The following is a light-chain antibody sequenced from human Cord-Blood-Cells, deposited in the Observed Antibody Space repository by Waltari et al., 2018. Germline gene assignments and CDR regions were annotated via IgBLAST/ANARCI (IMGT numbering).Light chain of an antibody. Sequence: QSALTQPASVSGSPGQSITISCTGTSSDVGGYNYDPWYQQHPGKAPKLMIYYVSNRPSWVSNRFSGSKSGNTASLTISGLQAEDEADYYCSSYTSSSTVVFGGGTKLTVL. J-gene: IGLJ2*01. CDR3: SSYTSSSTVV. V-gene: IGLV2-14*01. CDR1: SSDVGGYNY. CDR2: YVS.